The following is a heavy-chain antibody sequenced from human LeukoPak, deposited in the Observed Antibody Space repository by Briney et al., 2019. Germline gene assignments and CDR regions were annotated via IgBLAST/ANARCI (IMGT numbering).Heavy chain of an antibody. CDR1: GFTFSSYW. V-gene: IGHV3-7*01. Sequence: GGSLRLSCAASGFTFSSYWMSWVRQAPGKGLEWVANIKQDGSEKYYVDSVKGRFTISRDNAKNSLYLQMNSLRAEDTAVYYCARLRPGGYCSSTSCYPWGQGTLVTVSS. CDR2: IKQDGSEK. D-gene: IGHD2-2*01. CDR3: ARLRPGGYCSSTSCYP. J-gene: IGHJ5*02.